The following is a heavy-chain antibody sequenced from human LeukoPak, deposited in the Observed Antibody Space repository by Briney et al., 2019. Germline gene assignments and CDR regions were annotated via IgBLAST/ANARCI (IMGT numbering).Heavy chain of an antibody. CDR1: GGTFSSYA. Sequence: ASVKVSCKASGGTFSSYAISWVRQAPGQGLEWMGGIIPIFGTASYAQKFQGRVTITADESTSTAYMELSSLRSEDTAVYYCASHPGGARGSSSLSSYTDYWGQGTLVTVSS. V-gene: IGHV1-69*13. J-gene: IGHJ4*02. D-gene: IGHD6-6*01. CDR3: ASHPGGARGSSSLSSYTDY. CDR2: IIPIFGTA.